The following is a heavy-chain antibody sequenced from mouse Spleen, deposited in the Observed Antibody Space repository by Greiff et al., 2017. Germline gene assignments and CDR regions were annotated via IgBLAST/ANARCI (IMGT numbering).Heavy chain of an antibody. V-gene: IGHV5-16*01. J-gene: IGHJ4*01. CDR1: GFTFSDYY. CDR3: ARDNVDYAMDY. CDR2: INYDGSST. Sequence: EVQRVESEGGLVQPGSSMKLSCTASGFTFSDYYMAWVRQVPEKGLEWVANINYDGSSTYYLDSLKSRFIISRDNAKNILYLQMSSLKSEDTATYYCARDNVDYAMDYWGQGTSVTVSS.